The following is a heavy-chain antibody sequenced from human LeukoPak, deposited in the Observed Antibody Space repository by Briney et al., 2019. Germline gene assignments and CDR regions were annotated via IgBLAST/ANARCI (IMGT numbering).Heavy chain of an antibody. Sequence: GSLRLSCAASGFTFSSSAMSRVRPAPGKGLEWVSAISNNGGYTYYADSVQGRFTISRDNSKSTLCLQMNSLRAEDTAVYYCAKQLGYCSDGSCYFPYWGQGTLVTVSS. J-gene: IGHJ4*02. D-gene: IGHD2-15*01. CDR1: GFTFSSSA. CDR3: AKQLGYCSDGSCYFPY. CDR2: ISNNGGYT. V-gene: IGHV3-23*01.